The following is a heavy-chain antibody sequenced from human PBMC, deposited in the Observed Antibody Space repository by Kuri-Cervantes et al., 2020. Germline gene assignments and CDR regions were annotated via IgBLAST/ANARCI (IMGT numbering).Heavy chain of an antibody. D-gene: IGHD3-10*01. CDR2: ISSSSSYI. Sequence: GESLKISCAASGFTFSSYSMNWVRQAPGKGLEWVSSISSSSSYINHADSVKGRFTISRDNAKNSLYLQMNSLRAEDTALYYCAKEGRQGTVFGFFDYWGQGTLVTVSS. CDR3: AKEGRQGTVFGFFDY. J-gene: IGHJ4*02. V-gene: IGHV3-21*04. CDR1: GFTFSSYS.